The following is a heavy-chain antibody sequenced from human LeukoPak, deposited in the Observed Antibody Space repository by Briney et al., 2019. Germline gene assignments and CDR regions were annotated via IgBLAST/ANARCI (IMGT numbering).Heavy chain of an antibody. D-gene: IGHD4-17*01. Sequence: SETLSLTCTVSGGSINNYYWSWIRQPPGKGLEWIGYIYYSGSTNYNPSLKSRVTISVDTSKNQFSLKLSSVTAADTAVYYCARALREYNWFDPWGQGTLVTVSS. CDR3: ARALREYNWFDP. J-gene: IGHJ5*02. V-gene: IGHV4-59*08. CDR2: IYYSGST. CDR1: GGSINNYY.